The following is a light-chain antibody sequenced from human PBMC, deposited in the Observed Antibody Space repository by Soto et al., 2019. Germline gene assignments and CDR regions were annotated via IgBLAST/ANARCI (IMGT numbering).Light chain of an antibody. V-gene: IGLV2-11*01. CDR1: SSDVGGYDY. CDR2: DVT. Sequence: QSVLTQPPSVSGSPGQSVTISCPGTSSDVGGYDYVSWYQQHPGKAPKLLIYDVTKRPSGVPDRFSGSKSGNTASLTISGLQAEDEADFFCCSYGGSFPYVFGTGTKVTVL. CDR3: CSYGGSFPYV. J-gene: IGLJ1*01.